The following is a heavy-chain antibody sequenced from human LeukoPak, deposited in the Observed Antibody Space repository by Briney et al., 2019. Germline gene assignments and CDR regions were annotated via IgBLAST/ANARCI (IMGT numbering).Heavy chain of an antibody. D-gene: IGHD5-18*01. Sequence: SVKVSCKASGYTFTGYYMHWVRQAPGQGLEWMGWINPNSGGTNYAQKFQGRVTMTRDTSISTAYMELSRLRSDDTAVYYCARLDSYGYPFDYWGQGTLVTVSS. V-gene: IGHV1-2*02. CDR3: ARLDSYGYPFDY. CDR2: INPNSGGT. J-gene: IGHJ4*02. CDR1: GYTFTGYY.